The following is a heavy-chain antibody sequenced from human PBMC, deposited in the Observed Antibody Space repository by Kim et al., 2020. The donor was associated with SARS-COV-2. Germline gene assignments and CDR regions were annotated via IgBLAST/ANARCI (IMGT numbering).Heavy chain of an antibody. V-gene: IGHV3-23*01. D-gene: IGHD2-2*01. J-gene: IGHJ4*02. Sequence: GGSLRLSCAASGFTFSSYAMSWVRQAPGKGLEWVSAISGSGGSTYYADSVKGRFTISRDNSKNTLYLQMNSLRAEDTVVYYCAKPPRAAISSGLFDYWGQGTLVTVSS. CDR1: GFTFSSYA. CDR2: ISGSGGST. CDR3: AKPPRAAISSGLFDY.